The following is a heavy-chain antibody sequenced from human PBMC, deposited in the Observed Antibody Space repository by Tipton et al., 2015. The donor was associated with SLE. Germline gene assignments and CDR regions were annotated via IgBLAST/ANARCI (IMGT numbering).Heavy chain of an antibody. Sequence: GSLRLSCTVSGGSISSHYWSWIRQPPGKRLEWIGHVHSSGSMFYNPSLKSRVSISMDTSKNQVSLRMTSVTAADTAVYYCATSGYDFMSWFDPWGQGTPVTVSS. V-gene: IGHV4-59*11. CDR1: GGSISSHY. D-gene: IGHD5-12*01. CDR2: VHSSGSM. J-gene: IGHJ5*02. CDR3: ATSGYDFMSWFDP.